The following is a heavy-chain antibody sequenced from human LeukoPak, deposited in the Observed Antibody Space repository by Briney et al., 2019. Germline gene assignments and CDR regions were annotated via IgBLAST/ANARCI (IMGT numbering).Heavy chain of an antibody. CDR1: GGSFSGYY. D-gene: IGHD3-22*01. CDR3: ARVSLGYDSSGYLLFDY. J-gene: IGHJ4*02. V-gene: IGHV3-11*01. CDR2: ISSSGSTI. Sequence: LSLTCAVYGGSFSGYYWSWIRQAPGKGLEWVSYISSSGSTIYYADSVKGRFTISRDNAKNSLYLQMNSLRAEDTAVYYCARVSLGYDSSGYLLFDYWGQGTLVTVSS.